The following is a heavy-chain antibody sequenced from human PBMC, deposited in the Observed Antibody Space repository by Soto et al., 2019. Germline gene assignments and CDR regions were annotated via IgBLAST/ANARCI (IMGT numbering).Heavy chain of an antibody. J-gene: IGHJ6*02. CDR2: ISYTGSA. V-gene: IGHV4-59*01. CDR1: GGSINYSY. Sequence: LSLACTVSGGSINYSYWTWIRQPPGKGLEWIGYISYTGSANYNASLKSRLTISVDTSKNQFSLKLSSVTAADTALYYCARVNYGDYYYGMDFWGQGTTVTV. CDR3: ARVNYGDYYYGMDF. D-gene: IGHD4-17*01.